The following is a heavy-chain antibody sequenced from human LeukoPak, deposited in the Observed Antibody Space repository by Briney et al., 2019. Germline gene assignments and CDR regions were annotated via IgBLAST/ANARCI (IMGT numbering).Heavy chain of an antibody. CDR1: GGSFSGYY. Sequence: SETLSLTCTVYGGSFSGYYWSWIRQPPGKGLEWIGEINHSGSTNYNPSLKSRVTISVDTSKNQFSLKLSSVTAADTAVYYCARGGWNKFDYWGQGTLVTVSS. CDR2: INHSGST. D-gene: IGHD1-1*01. J-gene: IGHJ4*02. CDR3: ARGGWNKFDY. V-gene: IGHV4-34*01.